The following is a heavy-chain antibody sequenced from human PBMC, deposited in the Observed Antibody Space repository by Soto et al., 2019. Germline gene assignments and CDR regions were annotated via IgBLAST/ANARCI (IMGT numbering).Heavy chain of an antibody. V-gene: IGHV3-48*01. CDR2: IGSSSTTI. D-gene: IGHD6-13*01. CDR3: AREQQLAFDN. Sequence: GVLRLSCAASGFTFSSYSFNWVRQAPGKGLEWLSYIGSSSTTIYYADSVKGRFIISRDNAKNSLYLQMNSLRPEDTAVYYCAREQQLAFDNWGQGTRVTVSS. CDR1: GFTFSSYS. J-gene: IGHJ4*02.